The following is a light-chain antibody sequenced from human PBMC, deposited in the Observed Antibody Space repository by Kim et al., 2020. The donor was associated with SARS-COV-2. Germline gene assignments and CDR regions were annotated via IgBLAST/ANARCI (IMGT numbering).Light chain of an antibody. J-gene: IGKJ2*01. Sequence: PGERATLSCKASRTVSTPFLAWYQQRPGQRPRLLISGSSTRATGIPDRFSGSSSGTDFTLTISRLEPEAFAVYYCQQYGTAPYTFGQGTKLE. CDR3: QQYGTAPYT. CDR2: GSS. CDR1: RTVSTPF. V-gene: IGKV3-20*01.